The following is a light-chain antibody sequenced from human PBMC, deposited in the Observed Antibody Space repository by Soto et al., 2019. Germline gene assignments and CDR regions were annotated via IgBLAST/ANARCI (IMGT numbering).Light chain of an antibody. J-gene: IGKJ2*01. CDR3: QQYDDPPPHT. CDR1: QNITSSY. V-gene: IGKV3-20*01. CDR2: GAS. Sequence: ESVLTQSPGTLSLSPGERATLSCRASQNITSSYLAWYQQKAGQAPRLLIYGASSRATGTPDRFSGSGSGTDFTLTISRLEPKDFAVYYCQQYDDPPPHTFGQGTKLELK.